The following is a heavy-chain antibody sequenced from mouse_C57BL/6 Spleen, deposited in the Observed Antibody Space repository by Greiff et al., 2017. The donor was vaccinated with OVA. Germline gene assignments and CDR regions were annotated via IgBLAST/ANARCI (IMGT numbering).Heavy chain of an antibody. V-gene: IGHV3-1*01. J-gene: IGHJ2*01. D-gene: IGHD2-3*01. Sequence: EVKLMESGPGMVKPSPSLSLTCTVTGYSITSGYDWHWIRHFPGNKLEWMGYISYSGSTNYNPSLKSRISITHDTSKNHFFLKLNSVTTEDTATDYCARSGYYVGYFDYWGQGTTLTVSS. CDR3: ARSGYYVGYFDY. CDR2: ISYSGST. CDR1: GYSITSGYD.